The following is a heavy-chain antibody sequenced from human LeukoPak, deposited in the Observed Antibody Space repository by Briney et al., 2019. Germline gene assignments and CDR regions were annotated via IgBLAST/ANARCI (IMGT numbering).Heavy chain of an antibody. J-gene: IGHJ4*02. D-gene: IGHD2-2*01. V-gene: IGHV3-7*01. CDR1: GFTFSSYW. Sequence: PGGSLRLSCAAFGFTFSSYWMSWVRQAPGKGLEWVANIKQDGSEKYYVDSVKGRFTISRDNAKNSLYLQMNSLRAEDTAVYYCARESPQLLYIDYWGQGTLVTVSS. CDR3: ARESPQLLYIDY. CDR2: IKQDGSEK.